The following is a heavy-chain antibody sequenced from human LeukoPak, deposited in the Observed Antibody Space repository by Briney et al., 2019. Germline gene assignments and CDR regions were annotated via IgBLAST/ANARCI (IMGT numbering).Heavy chain of an antibody. D-gene: IGHD6-19*01. V-gene: IGHV3-30*18. Sequence: PGGSLRLSCAASGFTFSNYAMHWVRQAPGKGLEWVAVVSYDGSNIHYADSVKGQFTISRDNSKSTLYLHINSLRAEDTAVYYCAKGHNSGWKNFDYCGQGTLVTVSS. CDR1: GFTFSNYA. CDR3: AKGHNSGWKNFDY. CDR2: VSYDGSNI. J-gene: IGHJ4*02.